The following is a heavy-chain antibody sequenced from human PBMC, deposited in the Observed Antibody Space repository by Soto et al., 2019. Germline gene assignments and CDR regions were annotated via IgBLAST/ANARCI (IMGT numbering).Heavy chain of an antibody. V-gene: IGHV4-59*08. CDR1: RGSIRSYY. CDR3: ARQRVAGRLDY. CDR2: IYYSGST. D-gene: IGHD6-19*01. Sequence: DTLSLTCTVSRGSIRSYYWSYIRQPPGKGLEWIGYIYYSGSTNYNPSLKSRVTISVDTSKNQFSLKLSSVTAADTAVYYCARQRVAGRLDYWGQGTLVTVSS. J-gene: IGHJ4*02.